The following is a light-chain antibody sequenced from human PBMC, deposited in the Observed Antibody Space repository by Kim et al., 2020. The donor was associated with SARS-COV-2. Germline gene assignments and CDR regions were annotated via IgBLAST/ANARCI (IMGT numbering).Light chain of an antibody. J-gene: IGKJ3*01. V-gene: IGKV3-20*01. CDR2: AAS. Sequence: EIVMTQSPATLPVSPGERATLSCRASQSVSSNLAWYQQKPGQAPRLLIYAASSRATGIPDRFSGSGSGTDFTLTISRLEPEDFAVYYCQQYGSSPLFGPGTKVDIK. CDR1: QSVSSN. CDR3: QQYGSSPL.